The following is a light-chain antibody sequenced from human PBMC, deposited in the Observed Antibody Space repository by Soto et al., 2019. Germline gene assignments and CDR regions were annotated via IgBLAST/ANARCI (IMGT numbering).Light chain of an antibody. J-gene: IGKJ5*01. CDR1: QSVSSSY. V-gene: IGKV3D-7*01. CDR3: LQDYNLPT. CDR2: GAS. Sequence: PGERVTLSCRASQSVSSSYLTWYQQKPGQAPRLLIYGASTRATSIPARFSGSGSGTDFTLTISSLQPEDFAVYYCLQDYNLPTFGQGTRLEIK.